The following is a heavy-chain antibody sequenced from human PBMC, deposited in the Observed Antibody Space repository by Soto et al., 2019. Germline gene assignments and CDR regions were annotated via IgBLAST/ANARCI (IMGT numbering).Heavy chain of an antibody. Sequence: SETLSLTCTVSGGYISSSSYYWGWIRQPPGKGLEWIGSIYYSGSTYYNPSLKSRVTISVDTSKNQFSLKLSSVTAADTAVYYCARVTTVPPAFDYWGQGTLVTVSS. CDR1: GGYISSSSYY. CDR3: ARVTTVPPAFDY. J-gene: IGHJ4*02. CDR2: IYYSGST. D-gene: IGHD4-4*01. V-gene: IGHV4-39*01.